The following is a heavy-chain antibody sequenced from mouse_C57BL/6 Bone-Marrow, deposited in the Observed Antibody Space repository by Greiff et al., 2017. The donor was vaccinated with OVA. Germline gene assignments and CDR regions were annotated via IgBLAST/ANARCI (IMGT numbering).Heavy chain of an antibody. CDR2: IYPGDGDT. CDR3: ARSFGYPDY. Sequence: VKLMESGPELVKPGASVKISCKASGYAFSSSWMNWVKQRPGKGLEWIGRIYPGDGDTNYNGKFKGKATLTADKSSSTAYMQLSSLTSEDSAVYFCARSFGYPDYWGQGTTLTVSS. CDR1: GYAFSSSW. V-gene: IGHV1-82*01. J-gene: IGHJ2*01. D-gene: IGHD2-2*01.